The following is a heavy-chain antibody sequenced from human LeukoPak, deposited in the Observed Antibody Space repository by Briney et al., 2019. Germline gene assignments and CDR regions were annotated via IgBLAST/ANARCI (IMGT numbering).Heavy chain of an antibody. Sequence: GGSLRLSCAVSGFTVSYNYMSWVRQAPGEGLEWVSVIYSGGSAYYADSVKGRFTISRDNSKNTLFLQMNSLRAEDTAVYYCARDALGNYDTSGYLGYWGQGTLVTVSS. J-gene: IGHJ4*02. CDR3: ARDALGNYDTSGYLGY. D-gene: IGHD3-22*01. CDR2: IYSGGSA. V-gene: IGHV3-53*01. CDR1: GFTVSYNY.